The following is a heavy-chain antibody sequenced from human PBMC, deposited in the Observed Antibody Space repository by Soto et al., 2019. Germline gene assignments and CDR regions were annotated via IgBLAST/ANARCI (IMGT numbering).Heavy chain of an antibody. CDR1: GGTFSSYA. CDR2: IIPIFGTA. V-gene: IGHV1-69*06. CDR3: ARQGHNWNYVPSEYYFDY. D-gene: IGHD1-7*01. Sequence: ASVKVSCKASGGTFSSYAISWVRQAPGQGLEWMGGIIPIFGTANYAQKFQGRVTITADKSTSTAYMELSSLRSEDTAVYYCARQGHNWNYVPSEYYFDYWGQGTLVTVS. J-gene: IGHJ4*02.